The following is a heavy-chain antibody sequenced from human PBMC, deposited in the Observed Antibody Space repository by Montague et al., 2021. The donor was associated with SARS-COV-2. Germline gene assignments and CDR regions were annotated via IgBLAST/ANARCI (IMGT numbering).Heavy chain of an antibody. CDR1: GGSMSGYH. D-gene: IGHD2/OR15-2a*01. CDR2: INPNGDT. CDR3: ARGTEYYYHSFDY. J-gene: IGHJ4*01. V-gene: IGHV4-4*07. Sequence: SETLSLTCTVSGGSMSGYHWSWIRQPPGKALEWIGGINPNGDTTYNPSLKSRLTMSVDTSERQFSLKLTSVSAADTAIYYCARGTEYYYHSFDYWGHGNLVTVSS.